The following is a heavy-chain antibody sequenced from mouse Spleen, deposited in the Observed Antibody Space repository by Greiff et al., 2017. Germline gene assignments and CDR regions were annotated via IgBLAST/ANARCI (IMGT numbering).Heavy chain of an antibody. J-gene: IGHJ2*01. CDR3: ARWSYDYDEAPFDY. Sequence: QVQLQQSGPELVKPGASVKISCKASGYAFSSSWMNWVKQRPGKGLEWIGRIYPGDGDTNYNGKFKGKATLTADKSSSTAYMQLSSLTSEDSAVYFCARWSYDYDEAPFDYWGQGTTLTVSS. V-gene: IGHV1-82*01. D-gene: IGHD2-4*01. CDR2: IYPGDGDT. CDR1: GYAFSSSW.